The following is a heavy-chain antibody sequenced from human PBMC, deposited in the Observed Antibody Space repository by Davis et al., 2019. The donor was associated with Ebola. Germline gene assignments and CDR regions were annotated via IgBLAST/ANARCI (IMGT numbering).Heavy chain of an antibody. J-gene: IGHJ3*02. CDR3: ARAIQARYYDFWSGPDAFDI. CDR1: GGSISSSNW. CDR2: IYHSGST. V-gene: IGHV4-4*02. D-gene: IGHD3-3*01. Sequence: MPSETLSLTCAVSGGSISSSNWWRWVRQPPGKGLEWIGEIYHSGSTNYNPSLKSRVTISVDKSKNQFSLKLSPVTAADTAVYYCARAIQARYYDFWSGPDAFDIWGQGTMVTVSS.